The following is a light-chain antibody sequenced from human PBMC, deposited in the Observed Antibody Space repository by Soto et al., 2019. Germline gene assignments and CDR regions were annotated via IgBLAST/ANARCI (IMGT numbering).Light chain of an antibody. V-gene: IGLV2-11*01. Sequence: QSALTQPRSVSGSPGQSVTISCTRTSSDVGDYNYVSWYQQLPGKAPKLIIYDVTQRPSGVPDRFSGSKSGNTASLTVSGLQADDEADYYCCSYPGSYTWLFGGGTQLTVL. CDR1: SSDVGDYNY. CDR2: DVT. J-gene: IGLJ3*02. CDR3: CSYPGSYTWL.